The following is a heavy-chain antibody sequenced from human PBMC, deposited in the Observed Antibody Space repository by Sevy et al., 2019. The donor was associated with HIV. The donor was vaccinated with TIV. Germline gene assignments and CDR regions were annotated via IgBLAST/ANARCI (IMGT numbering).Heavy chain of an antibody. D-gene: IGHD6-19*01. CDR1: GFTFGSYG. V-gene: IGHV3-33*01. CDR3: ARESGSDWYIDF. CDR2: IWSDGSNQ. J-gene: IGHJ4*02. Sequence: GGSLRLSCAASGFTFGSYGMHWVRQAPGKGLEWVAVIWSDGSNQYYGDSVKGRFTISRDNSKNTVYLHMNSLRVDDTAVYYCARESGSDWYIDFWGQGTLVTVSS.